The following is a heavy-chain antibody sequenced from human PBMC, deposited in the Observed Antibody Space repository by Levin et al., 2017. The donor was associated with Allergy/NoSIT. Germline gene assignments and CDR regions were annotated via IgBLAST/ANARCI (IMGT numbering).Heavy chain of an antibody. V-gene: IGHV3-48*01. CDR1: GFPFSSYP. CDR2: ISSSSATI. CDR3: ARERTTVTNPDY. J-gene: IGHJ4*02. Sequence: GGSLRLSCAASGFPFSSYPMNWVRQAPGKGLEWVSYISSSSATIYYADSVRGRFTISRDNAQNSLYLQMNSLSVEDTAVYYCARERTTVTNPDYWGQGTLVTVSS. D-gene: IGHD4-17*01.